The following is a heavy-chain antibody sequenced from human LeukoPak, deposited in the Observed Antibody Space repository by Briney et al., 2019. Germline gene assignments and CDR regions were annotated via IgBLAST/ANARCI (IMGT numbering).Heavy chain of an antibody. CDR2: MNPNSGNT. V-gene: IGHV1-8*01. D-gene: IGHD3-3*01. J-gene: IGHJ3*02. CDR3: ARAHTYYDFWSGYRGDAFDI. CDR1: GYTFTSYD. Sequence: GASVKVSCKASGYTFTSYDINWVRQATGQGLEWMGWMNPNSGNTGYAQKFQGRVTMTRNTSISTAYMELSRLRSDDTAVYYCARAHTYYDFWSGYRGDAFDIWGQGTMVTVSS.